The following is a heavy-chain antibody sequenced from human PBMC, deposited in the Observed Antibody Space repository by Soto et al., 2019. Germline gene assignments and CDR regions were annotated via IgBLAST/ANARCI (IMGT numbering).Heavy chain of an antibody. CDR2: INPNSGGT. CDR1: GYTFTGYY. J-gene: IGHJ5*02. CDR3: ARDYDFWSGYSEPNWFDP. D-gene: IGHD3-3*01. Sequence: ASVKVSCKASGYTFTGYYMHWVRQAPGQGLEWMGWINPNSGGTNYAQKFQGRVTMTRDTSISTAYMELSRLRSDDTAVYYCARDYDFWSGYSEPNWFDPWGQGTLVTVSS. V-gene: IGHV1-2*02.